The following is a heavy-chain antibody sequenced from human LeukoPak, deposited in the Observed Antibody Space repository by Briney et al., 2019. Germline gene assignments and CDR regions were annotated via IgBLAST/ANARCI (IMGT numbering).Heavy chain of an antibody. CDR2: IDRDDDK. V-gene: IGHV2-70*11. CDR1: GFSFTNNGMC. Sequence: SGPTLVNPTQTLTLTCTFSGFSFTNNGMCVTWIRQPPGKALEWLARIDRDDDKYYSASLKTRLTISKDTSKNQVVLTMTNMDPVDTATYYCARIRGTYCSSTTCSFEDFWGQGTLVTVSS. D-gene: IGHD2-2*01. J-gene: IGHJ4*02. CDR3: ARIRGTYCSSTTCSFEDF.